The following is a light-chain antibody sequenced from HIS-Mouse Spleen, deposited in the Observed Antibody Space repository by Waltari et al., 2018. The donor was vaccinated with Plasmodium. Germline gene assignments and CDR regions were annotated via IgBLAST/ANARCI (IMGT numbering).Light chain of an antibody. CDR3: SSYAGSSV. V-gene: IGLV2-8*01. CDR2: EVS. Sequence: QSALTQPPSASGSPGQSVTISCTGTSSDVGGYTYVSWYQQPPGKAPKLMIYEVSKRPSGVPDRFSGSKSGNTASLTVSGLQAEDEADYYCSSYAGSSVFGTGTKVTVL. CDR1: SSDVGGYTY. J-gene: IGLJ1*01.